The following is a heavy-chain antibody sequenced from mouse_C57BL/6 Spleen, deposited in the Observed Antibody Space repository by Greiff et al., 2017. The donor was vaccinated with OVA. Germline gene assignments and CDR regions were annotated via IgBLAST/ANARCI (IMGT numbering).Heavy chain of an antibody. J-gene: IGHJ2*01. V-gene: IGHV1-53*01. D-gene: IGHD1-1*01. CDR3: ARSNYGSKDYFDY. Sequence: QVQLQQPGTELVKPGASVKLSYKASGYTFTSYWMHWVKQRPGQGLEWIGNINPSNGGTNYNEKFKSKATLTVDKSSSTAYMQLSSLTSEDSAVYYCARSNYGSKDYFDYWGQGTTLTVSS. CDR2: INPSNGGT. CDR1: GYTFTSYW.